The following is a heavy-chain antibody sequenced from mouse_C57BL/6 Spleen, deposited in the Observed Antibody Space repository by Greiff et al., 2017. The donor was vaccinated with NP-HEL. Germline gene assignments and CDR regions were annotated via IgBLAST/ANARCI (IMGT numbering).Heavy chain of an antibody. CDR3: AREGPFTTVGYFDV. V-gene: IGHV1-82*01. CDR1: GYAFSSSW. CDR2: IYPGDGDT. J-gene: IGHJ1*03. Sequence: QVQLKQSGPELVKPGASVKISCKASGYAFSSSWMNWVKQRPGKGLEWIGRIYPGDGDTNYNGKFKGKATLTADKSSSTAYMQLSSLTSEDSAVYFCAREGPFTTVGYFDVWGTGTTVTVSS. D-gene: IGHD1-1*01.